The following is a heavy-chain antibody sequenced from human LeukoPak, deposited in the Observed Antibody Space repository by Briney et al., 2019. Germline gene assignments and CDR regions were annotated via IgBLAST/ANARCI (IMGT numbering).Heavy chain of an antibody. CDR2: ISGSGDTA. CDR3: AKSYGDYVVYFDY. CDR1: EITFSSYA. D-gene: IGHD4-17*01. Sequence: GGSLRLSCAASEITFSSYAMSWVRQAPGKGLEWVASISGSGDTAYYADSVKGRFTISRDNSKNTMYLQMNSLRAEDTAVYYCAKSYGDYVVYFDYWGQGTLVTVSS. V-gene: IGHV3-23*01. J-gene: IGHJ4*02.